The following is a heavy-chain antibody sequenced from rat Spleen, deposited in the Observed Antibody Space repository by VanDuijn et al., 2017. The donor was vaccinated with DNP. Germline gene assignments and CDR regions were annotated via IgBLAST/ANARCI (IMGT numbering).Heavy chain of an antibody. CDR2: ISTGGSVT. V-gene: IGHV5S13*01. J-gene: IGHJ3*01. CDR1: GFTFSNHG. Sequence: EVQLVESGGGLVQPGRSLKLSCVVSGFTFSNHGMAWVRQAPTKGLEWVASISTGGSVTYYRDSVKGRFTISRDDAKNTQYLQMDSLRSEDTATYYCARHEDYSSYIYGFAYWGQGTLVTVSS. D-gene: IGHD1-2*01. CDR3: ARHEDYSSYIYGFAY.